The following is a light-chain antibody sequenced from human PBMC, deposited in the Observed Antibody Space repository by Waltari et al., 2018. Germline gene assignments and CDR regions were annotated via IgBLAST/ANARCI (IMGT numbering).Light chain of an antibody. V-gene: IGLV2-14*01. J-gene: IGLJ1*01. CDR3: TSYTSSSPCV. Sequence: QSALTQPASVSGSPGQSITISCTGTSSDVGRYNYVSWYQQHPGKAPKLMIYDVSNRPSGFSDRFPGSKSGNTASLTISGLQAEDEADYYCTSYTSSSPCVFGTGTKVTVL. CDR1: SSDVGRYNY. CDR2: DVS.